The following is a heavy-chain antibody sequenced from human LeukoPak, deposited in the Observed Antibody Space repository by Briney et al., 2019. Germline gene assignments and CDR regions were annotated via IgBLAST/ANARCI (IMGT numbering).Heavy chain of an antibody. CDR1: GFTFSSYG. Sequence: GGSLRLSCAASGFTFSSYGMHWVRQAPGKGLEWVAVISYDGSNKYYADSVKGRFTISRDNSKNTLYLQMNSLRAEDTAVYYCAKDIGSMGWSNSYFDYWGQGTLVTVSS. CDR3: AKDIGSMGWSNSYFDY. J-gene: IGHJ4*02. CDR2: ISYDGSNK. D-gene: IGHD6-19*01. V-gene: IGHV3-30*18.